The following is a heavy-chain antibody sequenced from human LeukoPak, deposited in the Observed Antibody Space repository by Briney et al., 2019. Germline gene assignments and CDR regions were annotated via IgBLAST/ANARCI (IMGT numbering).Heavy chain of an antibody. D-gene: IGHD2-15*01. V-gene: IGHV3-30*18. CDR3: AKDRAYCSGGSCNYFDY. Sequence: PGGSLRLSCAASGVTFSNFGMHWVRQAPGKGLEWVALISYDGTNKYYADSVKGRFTISRDNSKNTLYLQMNSLRAEDTAVYYCAKDRAYCSGGSCNYFDYWGQGTLVTVSS. J-gene: IGHJ4*02. CDR1: GVTFSNFG. CDR2: ISYDGTNK.